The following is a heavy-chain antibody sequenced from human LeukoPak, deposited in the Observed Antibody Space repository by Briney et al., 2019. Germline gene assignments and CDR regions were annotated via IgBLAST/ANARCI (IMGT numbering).Heavy chain of an antibody. D-gene: IGHD7-27*01. Sequence: PGGSLRLSCAASGFTFSIYAMTWVRQAPGKGLGWVSTISGSGVSTYYADSVKGRFTISRDNSKNTLYLQMNSLRAEDTAVYYCAKPLGDAFDIWGQGTMVTVS. CDR1: GFTFSIYA. J-gene: IGHJ3*02. CDR2: ISGSGVST. V-gene: IGHV3-23*01. CDR3: AKPLGDAFDI.